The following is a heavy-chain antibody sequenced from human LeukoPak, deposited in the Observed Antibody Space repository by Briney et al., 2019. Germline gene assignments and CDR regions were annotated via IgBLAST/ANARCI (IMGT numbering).Heavy chain of an antibody. CDR1: GFTFSSYG. Sequence: GGSLRLSCAASGFTFSSYGMNWVRQAPGKGLEWVAFIRYDGSNKYYADSVKGRFTISRDNSNNTLYLQMNSLRAEDTAVYYCAKDRYYYDSSGYPDYWGQGTLVTVSS. J-gene: IGHJ4*02. CDR2: IRYDGSNK. D-gene: IGHD3-22*01. CDR3: AKDRYYYDSSGYPDY. V-gene: IGHV3-30*02.